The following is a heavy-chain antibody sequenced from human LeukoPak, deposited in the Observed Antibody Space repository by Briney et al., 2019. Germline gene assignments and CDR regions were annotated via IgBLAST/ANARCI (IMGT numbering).Heavy chain of an antibody. J-gene: IGHJ4*02. V-gene: IGHV3-23*01. CDR1: GFTFSSYA. CDR3: AKYGGATCYSRVDF. CDR2: ICGSGGGT. Sequence: GGSLRLSCAASGFTFSSYAMSWVRQAPGKGLEWVSVICGSGGGTYYADSVKGRFTISRDNSKNTLYLQMNSLRAEDTAVYYCAKYGGATCYSRVDFWGQGALVTVSS. D-gene: IGHD2-21*02.